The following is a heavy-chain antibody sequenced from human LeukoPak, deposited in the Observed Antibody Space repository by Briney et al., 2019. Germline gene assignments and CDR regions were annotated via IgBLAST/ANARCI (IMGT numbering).Heavy chain of an antibody. CDR2: INPHSGGT. Sequence: ASVKVSCKASGYTFTGYYMHWVRQAPGQGLEWMGWINPHSGGTKYAQKFQGRVTMTRDTSINTAYMELSRLRSDDTAVYYCARTGRDGYSSPFDYWGQGTLVTVSS. J-gene: IGHJ4*02. CDR3: ARTGRDGYSSPFDY. D-gene: IGHD5-24*01. CDR1: GYTFTGYY. V-gene: IGHV1-2*02.